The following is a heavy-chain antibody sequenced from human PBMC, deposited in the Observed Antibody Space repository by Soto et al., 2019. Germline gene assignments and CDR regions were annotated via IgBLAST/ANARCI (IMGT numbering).Heavy chain of an antibody. D-gene: IGHD2-15*01. CDR1: GFTVSSNY. J-gene: IGHJ3*02. Sequence: GGSLSLSCAASGFTVSSNYMSWVPQAPGKGLEWVSVIYSGGSTYYADSVKGRVTISRHNSKNTLYLQMNSLRAEDTAVYYCARDARRYCSGGSCDRGFDIWGQGTMVTVSS. CDR3: ARDARRYCSGGSCDRGFDI. CDR2: IYSGGST. V-gene: IGHV3-53*04.